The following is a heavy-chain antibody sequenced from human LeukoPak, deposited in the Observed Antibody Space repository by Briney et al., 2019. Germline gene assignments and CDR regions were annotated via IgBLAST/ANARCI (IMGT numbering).Heavy chain of an antibody. D-gene: IGHD6-6*01. V-gene: IGHV3-7*01. CDR2: IKQDGSEK. Sequence: GGSLRLSCAASGFTLSSYWMSWVRQAPGKGLEWVANIKQDGSEKDYVDSVEGRFTISRDNAKNSLYLQMNSLRAEDTAVYYCAGYSRSSGWFDPWGQGTLVTVSS. J-gene: IGHJ5*02. CDR3: AGYSRSSGWFDP. CDR1: GFTLSSYW.